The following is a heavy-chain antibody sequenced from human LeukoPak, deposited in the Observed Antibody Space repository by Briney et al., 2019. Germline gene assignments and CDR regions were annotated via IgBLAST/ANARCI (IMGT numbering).Heavy chain of an antibody. D-gene: IGHD1-26*01. CDR1: GFTFSSYA. V-gene: IGHV3-7*02. CDR3: VPGSH. CDR2: IKEDGSEK. Sequence: GGSLRLSCAASGFTFSSYAMHWVRQAPGKGLEGVGNIKEDGSEKYYVDSVRGRFTISRDNAKNSLFLRMNSLRAEDTAVYYCVPGSHWGQGILVTVSS. J-gene: IGHJ4*02.